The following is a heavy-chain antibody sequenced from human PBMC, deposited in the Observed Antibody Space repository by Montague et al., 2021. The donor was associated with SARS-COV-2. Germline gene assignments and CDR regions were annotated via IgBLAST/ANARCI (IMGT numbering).Heavy chain of an antibody. CDR2: IYYSGST. D-gene: IGHD3-22*01. CDR3: ASPTYYYDGSGSDAFDI. J-gene: IGHJ3*02. CDR1: GGSISSSSYY. Sequence: SETLSLTCTVSGGSISSSSYYWGWIRQPPGKGLEWIGCIYYSGSTYYNPSLKSRVTISVDTSKDQFSLKLSSVAAADTAVYYCASPTYYYDGSGSDAFDIWGQGTMVTVSS. V-gene: IGHV4-39*01.